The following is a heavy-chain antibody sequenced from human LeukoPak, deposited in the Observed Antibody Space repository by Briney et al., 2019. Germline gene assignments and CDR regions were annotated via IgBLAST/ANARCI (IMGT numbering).Heavy chain of an antibody. V-gene: IGHV4-34*01. Sequence: SETLSLTCAVYGGSFSGYYWSWIRQPPGKGLEWIGEINQSGSTNYNPSLKSRVTISVDTSKNQFSLKLSSVTAADTAVYYCARLRRCSSTSCYTAYYYMDVWGKGTTVTVSS. J-gene: IGHJ6*03. CDR1: GGSFSGYY. CDR2: INQSGST. D-gene: IGHD2-2*02. CDR3: ARLRRCSSTSCYTAYYYMDV.